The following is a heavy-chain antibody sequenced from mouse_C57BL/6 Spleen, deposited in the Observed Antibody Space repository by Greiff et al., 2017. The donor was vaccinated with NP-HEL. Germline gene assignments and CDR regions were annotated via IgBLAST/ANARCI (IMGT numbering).Heavy chain of an antibody. CDR3: TRDGSMDY. D-gene: IGHD1-1*01. V-gene: IGHV1-15*01. CDR1: GYTFTDYE. Sequence: VKLVESGAELVRPGASVTLSCKASGYTFTDYEMHWVKQTPVHGLEWIGAIDPETGGTAYNQKFKGKAILTADKSSSTAYMELRSLTSEDSAVYYCTRDGSMDYWGQGTSVTVSS. CDR2: IDPETGGT. J-gene: IGHJ4*01.